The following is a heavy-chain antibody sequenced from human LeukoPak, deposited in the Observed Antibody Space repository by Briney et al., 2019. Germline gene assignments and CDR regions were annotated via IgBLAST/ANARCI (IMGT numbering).Heavy chain of an antibody. D-gene: IGHD6-13*01. V-gene: IGHV1-3*01. Sequence: ASVKVSCKASGYTFTSYAMHWVRRAPGQRLEWMGWINAGNGNTKYSQKFQGRVTITRDTSASTAYMELSSLRSEDTAVYYCARVKAADTGMDVWGQGTTVTVSS. CDR3: ARVKAADTGMDV. CDR1: GYTFTSYA. J-gene: IGHJ6*02. CDR2: INAGNGNT.